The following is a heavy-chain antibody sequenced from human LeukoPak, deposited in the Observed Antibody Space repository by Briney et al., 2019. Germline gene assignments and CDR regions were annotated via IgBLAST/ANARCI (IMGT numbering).Heavy chain of an antibody. D-gene: IGHD3-22*01. CDR3: ARGLPYYYDSSAYLY. CDR2: IYSGGST. J-gene: IGHJ4*02. CDR1: GFTVSSNY. Sequence: GGSLRLSCAASGFTVSSNYMSWVRQAPGKGLEWVSVIYSGGSTYYADSVKGRFTISRDNSKNTLYLQMNSLRAEDTAVYYCARGLPYYYDSSAYLYWGKGTLVTVSS. V-gene: IGHV3-53*01.